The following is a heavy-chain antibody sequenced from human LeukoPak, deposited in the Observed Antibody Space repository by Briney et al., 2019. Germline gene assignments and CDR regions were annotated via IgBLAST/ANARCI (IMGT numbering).Heavy chain of an antibody. J-gene: IGHJ3*02. CDR1: GYTFTSYG. D-gene: IGHD1-26*01. CDR3: ASAGIVGAAVQAFDI. V-gene: IGHV1-69*13. CDR2: IIPIFGTA. Sequence: SVKVSCKASGYTFTSYGISWVRQAPGQGLEWMGGIIPIFGTANYAQKFQGRVTITADESTSTAYMELSSLRSEDTAVYYCASAGIVGAAVQAFDIWGQGTMVTVSS.